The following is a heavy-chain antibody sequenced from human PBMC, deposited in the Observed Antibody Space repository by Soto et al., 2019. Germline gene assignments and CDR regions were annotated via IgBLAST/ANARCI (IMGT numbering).Heavy chain of an antibody. CDR2: IGTAGDT. J-gene: IGHJ4*02. V-gene: IGHV3-13*04. D-gene: IGHD3-10*01. Sequence: EVQLVESGGGLVQPGGSLRLSCAASGFTFSSYDMHWVRQATGKGLEWVSAIGTAGDTYYPGSVKGRFTISRENAKNSLYLQMNSLRAGDTAVYYCERGLQGSGSQFDYWGQGTLVTVSS. CDR3: ERGLQGSGSQFDY. CDR1: GFTFSSYD.